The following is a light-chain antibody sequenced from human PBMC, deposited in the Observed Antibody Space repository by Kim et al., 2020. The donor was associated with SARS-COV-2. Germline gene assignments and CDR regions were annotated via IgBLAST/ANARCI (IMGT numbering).Light chain of an antibody. CDR1: QSVRSN. V-gene: IGKV3-11*01. Sequence: SPGERATLSCRASQSVRSNLAWFPQKPGQAPRLLIYDASDRATVIPVRFSGSGSGTDFTLTITSLEPEDFAVYYCQQRSNWPAFTFGPGTKVDIK. CDR3: QQRSNWPAFT. CDR2: DAS. J-gene: IGKJ3*01.